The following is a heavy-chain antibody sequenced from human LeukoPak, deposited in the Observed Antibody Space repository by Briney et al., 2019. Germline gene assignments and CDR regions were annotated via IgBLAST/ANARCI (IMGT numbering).Heavy chain of an antibody. CDR2: ISDSGGTT. D-gene: IGHD3-22*01. J-gene: IGHJ4*02. CDR3: AKRGVVIRVILVGFHKEAYYFDS. Sequence: GGSLRLSCAVSGITLSNYGMSWVRQAPGKGLEWVAGISDSGGTTNYADSVKGRFTISRDNPKNTLYLQMNSLRAEDTAVYFCAKRGVVIRVILVGFHKEAYYFDSWGQGALVTVSS. CDR1: GITLSNYG. V-gene: IGHV3-23*01.